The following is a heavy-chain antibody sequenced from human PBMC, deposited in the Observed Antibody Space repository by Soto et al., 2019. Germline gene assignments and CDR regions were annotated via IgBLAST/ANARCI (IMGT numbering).Heavy chain of an antibody. CDR3: ARGDCAGGSCQTYGLDV. V-gene: IGHV1-3*05. CDR1: GYTFTSYA. J-gene: IGHJ6*02. D-gene: IGHD2-15*01. Sequence: QVQLMQSGTEEKNPGASVKVSCKASGYTFTSYAIHWVRQAPGQKLEWMGWINAGNGDTKYSQNFKGRVTIIRDTSASTGYMEVSSLTSEDTAVYYCARGDCAGGSCQTYGLDVWGQGTTVTVS. CDR2: INAGNGDT.